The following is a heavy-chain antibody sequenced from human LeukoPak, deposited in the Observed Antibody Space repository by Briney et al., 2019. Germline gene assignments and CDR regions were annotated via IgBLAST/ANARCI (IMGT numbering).Heavy chain of an antibody. CDR1: GFTFSSYA. CDR3: AKDGRLSYYFDY. Sequence: GGSLRLSCAASGFTFSSYAMSWVRQAPGKGLEWVSAISGSGGSTYYADSVKGRFTISRDNSKNTLYLQMNSLRAEDTDVYYCAKDGRLSYYFDYWGQGTLVTVSS. V-gene: IGHV3-23*01. J-gene: IGHJ4*02. CDR2: ISGSGGST. D-gene: IGHD6-19*01.